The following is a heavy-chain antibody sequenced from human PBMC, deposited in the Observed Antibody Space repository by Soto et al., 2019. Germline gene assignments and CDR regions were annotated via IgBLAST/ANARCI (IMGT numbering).Heavy chain of an antibody. CDR1: GFTFSSYA. CDR2: ISGGTSST. CDR3: AKERWAAAGTPTLDY. Sequence: EVQLLESGGGLVQSGGSLRLSCAASGFTFSSYAMSWVRQAPGKGLEWVSAISGGTSSTYYADSVKGRFTIARDNSKNTLYLQMNSLRAEDTAVDYCAKERWAAAGTPTLDYWGQGTLVTVSS. J-gene: IGHJ4*02. V-gene: IGHV3-23*01. D-gene: IGHD6-13*01.